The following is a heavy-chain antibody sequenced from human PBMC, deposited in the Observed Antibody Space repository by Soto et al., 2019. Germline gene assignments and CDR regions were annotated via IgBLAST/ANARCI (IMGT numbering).Heavy chain of an antibody. Sequence: VQLTESGPGLVRPSGTLSLTCDVSGGSITTSVLWTWVRQFPGRGLEWIGEIAPDGQTNYNPSLSGRVTMSVDLSNSQFSLNVASVNAADTAVYFCAGWRDYDYWGQGTLVTVSS. CDR3: AGWRDYDY. J-gene: IGHJ4*02. CDR1: GGSITTSVL. CDR2: IAPDGQT. V-gene: IGHV4-4*02. D-gene: IGHD4-17*01.